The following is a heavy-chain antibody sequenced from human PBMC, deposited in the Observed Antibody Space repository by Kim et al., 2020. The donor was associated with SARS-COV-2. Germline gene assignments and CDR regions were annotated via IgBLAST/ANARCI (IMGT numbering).Heavy chain of an antibody. D-gene: IGHD2-2*03. CDR1: GGSFSGYY. CDR2: INHSGST. CDR3: ASPGMDIVVVPAARAVGFQH. J-gene: IGHJ1*01. V-gene: IGHV4-34*01. Sequence: SETLSLTCAVYGGSFSGYYWSWIRQPPGKGLEWIGEINHSGSTNYNPSLKSRVTISVDTSKNQFSLKLSSVTAADTAVYYCASPGMDIVVVPAARAVGFQHWGQGTLVTVSS.